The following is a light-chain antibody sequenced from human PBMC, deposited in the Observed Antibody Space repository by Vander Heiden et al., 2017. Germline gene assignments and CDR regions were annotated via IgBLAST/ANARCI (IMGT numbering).Light chain of an antibody. J-gene: IGKJ4*01. CDR2: AAS. Sequence: DIQMTQSPSSLSASVGDRVTITCRASQTISSYLNWYQQKPGKAPKLLIYAASSLQSGVPSRFSGSGYGTDFTLTISSRQPEDITTYYCQQSYSDPLITFGGGTRVEIK. V-gene: IGKV1-39*01. CDR3: QQSYSDPLIT. CDR1: QTISSY.